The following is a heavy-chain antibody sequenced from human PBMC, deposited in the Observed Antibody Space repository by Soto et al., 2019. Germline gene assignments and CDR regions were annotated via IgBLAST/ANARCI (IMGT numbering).Heavy chain of an antibody. CDR1: GGSFSGYY. CDR3: ANGADCGTYDD. CDR2: INHSGST. V-gene: IGHV4-34*01. Sequence: PSETLSLTCAVYGGSFSGYYWSWIRQPPGKGLEWIGEINHSGSTNYNPSLESRVTISVDTSKHQFSLKLSSVTAADTAVYYCANGADCGTYDDGGKGTLVTVST. J-gene: IGHJ4*02. D-gene: IGHD3-3*01.